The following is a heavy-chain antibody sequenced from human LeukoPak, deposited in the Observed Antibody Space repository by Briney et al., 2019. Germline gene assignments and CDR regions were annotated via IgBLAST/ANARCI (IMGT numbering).Heavy chain of an antibody. Sequence: PGGSLRLSCAASGFTFSSYGLHWVRQARGKGLGWVSRINSDGSSTNYADSVKGRFTISRDNAKNTLYLQMNSLRAEDTAMYYCARAVYYSNYLGYWGQGTLVTVSS. J-gene: IGHJ4*01. CDR1: GFTFSSYG. D-gene: IGHD3-10*01. CDR2: INSDGSST. CDR3: ARAVYYSNYLGY. V-gene: IGHV3-74*01.